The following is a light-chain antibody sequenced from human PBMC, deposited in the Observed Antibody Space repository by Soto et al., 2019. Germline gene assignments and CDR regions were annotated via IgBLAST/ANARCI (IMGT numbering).Light chain of an antibody. J-gene: IGKJ1*01. V-gene: IGKV1-17*01. CDR1: QGIRDD. CDR2: TAP. CDR3: LQHTNYPWT. Sequence: DIQMTQSPSSLSASVGDRVTITCRASQGIRDDVGWYQQKPGKAPKRLIYTAPRLQSGVPSRFSSGESVTEFALTISSLQPEDFETYYCLQHTNYPWTFGQGTKVEIK.